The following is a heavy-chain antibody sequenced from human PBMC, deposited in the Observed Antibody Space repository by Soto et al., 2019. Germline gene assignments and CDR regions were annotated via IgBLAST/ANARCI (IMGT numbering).Heavy chain of an antibody. CDR3: ARARYYGSGTLAFDI. CDR1: GYTFTSYG. CDR2: ISAYNGNT. J-gene: IGHJ3*02. Sequence: VASVKVSCKASGYTFTSYGISWVRQAPGQGLEWMGWISAYNGNTNYAQKLQGRVTMTTDTSTSTAYMELRSLRSDDTALYYCARARYYGSGTLAFDIWGQGTMVTVSS. V-gene: IGHV1-18*01. D-gene: IGHD3-10*01.